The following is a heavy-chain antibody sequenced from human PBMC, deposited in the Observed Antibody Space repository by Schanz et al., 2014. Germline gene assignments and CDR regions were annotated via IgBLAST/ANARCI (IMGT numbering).Heavy chain of an antibody. CDR3: ARPRFDYGEVDY. V-gene: IGHV3-33*01. CDR2: IWNNGVTK. J-gene: IGHJ4*02. D-gene: IGHD4-17*01. CDR1: GFIFSNYG. Sequence: VQLLESGGGVVQPGGSLRLSCAASGFIFSNYGIHWFRQPAGKGLEWVAVIWNNGVTKYYADSVRGRFTISRDRFQNTLYLRMSSLRAEDTAVYYCARPRFDYGEVDYWGQGTLVTVSS.